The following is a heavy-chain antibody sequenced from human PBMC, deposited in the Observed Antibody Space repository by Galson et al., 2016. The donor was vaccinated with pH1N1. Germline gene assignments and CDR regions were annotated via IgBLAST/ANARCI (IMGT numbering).Heavy chain of an antibody. D-gene: IGHD1-1*01. J-gene: IGHJ6*02. V-gene: IGHV1-69*13. CDR1: GGSFAKYA. CDR3: ARPGRTETTKEGFAWGYGMDV. Sequence: SVKVSCKASGGSFAKYAVSWVRQAPGQGLEWMGRIIPIYGTPNYAQKFQDRLPITADEYTTTVYMELNSLISADTAIYYCARPGRTETTKEGFAWGYGMDVWGQGTTVTVSS. CDR2: IIPIYGTP.